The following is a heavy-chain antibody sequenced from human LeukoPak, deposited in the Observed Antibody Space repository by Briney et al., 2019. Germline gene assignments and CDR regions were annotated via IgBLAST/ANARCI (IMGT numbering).Heavy chain of an antibody. CDR1: GYSISNGYY. V-gene: IGHV4-38-2*01. CDR2: IYYSGST. Sequence: SETLSLTCAVSGYSISNGYYWSWIRQPPGKGLEWIGYIYYSGSTYYNPSLKSRVTISLDTSRNQFSLKLNSVTAADTAVYYCAKSNGYGLVDIWGQGTMVTVSS. D-gene: IGHD3-10*01. J-gene: IGHJ3*02. CDR3: AKSNGYGLVDI.